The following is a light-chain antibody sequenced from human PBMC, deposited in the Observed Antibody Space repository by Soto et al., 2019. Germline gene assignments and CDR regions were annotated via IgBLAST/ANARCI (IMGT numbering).Light chain of an antibody. V-gene: IGKV3-20*01. J-gene: IGKJ4*01. CDR3: QHYRTS. CDR1: QSVSSSY. Sequence: EIVLTQSPGTLSLSPGERATLSCRASQSVSSSYLAWYQQKPGQAPRLLIYGASSRATGIPDRFSGSGSGTDFTLNITRLEPEDFAVYYCQHYRTSFGGGTKVEI. CDR2: GAS.